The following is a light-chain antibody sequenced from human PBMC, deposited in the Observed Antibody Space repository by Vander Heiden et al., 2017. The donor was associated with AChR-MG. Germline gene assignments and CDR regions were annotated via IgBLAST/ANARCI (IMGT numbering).Light chain of an antibody. CDR2: DAS. CDR1: QSVSSSY. V-gene: IGKV3-20*01. J-gene: IGKJ4*01. Sequence: EIVLTQSPGTLSLSPGERATLSCRASQSVSSSYLAWYQQKPGQAPRLLIYDASSRDTGIPDRFSGSGYGTDFTLTISRREPEDFAVYYCQQYGSSPPITFGGGTRVEIK. CDR3: QQYGSSPPIT.